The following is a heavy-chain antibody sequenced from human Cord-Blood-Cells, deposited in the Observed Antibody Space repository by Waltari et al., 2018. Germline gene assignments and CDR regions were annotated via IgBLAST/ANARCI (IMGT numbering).Heavy chain of an antibody. CDR3: ARDLGDGIVYWYFDL. J-gene: IGHJ2*01. CDR1: GYTFTSYA. D-gene: IGHD1-26*01. Sequence: QVQLVQSGAEVKKPGASVTISCKASGYTFTSYAMNWVRQAPEQWIEWMGWISSVMCISNYSHKFHCLVTITSVTSSCIAYMELSILCSDDMAVYFCARDLGDGIVYWYFDL. V-gene: IGHV1-3*01. CDR2: ISSVMCIS.